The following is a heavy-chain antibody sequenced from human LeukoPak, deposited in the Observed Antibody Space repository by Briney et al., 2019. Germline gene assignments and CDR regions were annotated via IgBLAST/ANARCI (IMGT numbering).Heavy chain of an antibody. CDR3: ARVPYGGSGSSDY. Sequence: ASVQVSCKASGYTLSTYGISWVRQAPGQGLEWMGWISAYNGKINYAQKLQGRVTMTTDTSTNTAYMELRSLRSDDTAVYFCARVPYGGSGSSDYWGQGTLVTVSS. J-gene: IGHJ4*02. CDR2: ISAYNGKI. D-gene: IGHD3-10*01. V-gene: IGHV1-18*04. CDR1: GYTLSTYG.